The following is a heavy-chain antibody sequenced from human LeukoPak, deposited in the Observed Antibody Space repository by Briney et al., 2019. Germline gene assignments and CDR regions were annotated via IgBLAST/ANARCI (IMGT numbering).Heavy chain of an antibody. V-gene: IGHV1-2*02. CDR2: INSNSGVT. CDR3: ARDPGSNFFDY. Sequence: ASVKVSCKASGYTFTSYGISWVRQAPGQGLEWMGWINSNSGVTNYAQKFQGRVTMTSDMSISTAYMELRRLKSDDTAAYYCARDPGSNFFDYWGQGTQITVSS. CDR1: GYTFTSYG. J-gene: IGHJ4*02. D-gene: IGHD5/OR15-5a*01.